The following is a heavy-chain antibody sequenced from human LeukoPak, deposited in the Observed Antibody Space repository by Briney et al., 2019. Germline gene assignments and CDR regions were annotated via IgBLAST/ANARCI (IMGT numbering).Heavy chain of an antibody. CDR1: GFTFSSYA. CDR2: ISGSGGST. D-gene: IGHD1-26*01. CDR3: AKSGGGGSYRSDYGMDV. J-gene: IGHJ6*02. V-gene: IGHV3-23*01. Sequence: GGSLRLSCAASGFTFSSYAMSWVRQAPGKGLEWVSDISGSGGSTYYADSVKGRFTISRDNSKNTLYLQMNSLRAEDTAVYYCAKSGGGGSYRSDYGMDVWGQGTTVTVSS.